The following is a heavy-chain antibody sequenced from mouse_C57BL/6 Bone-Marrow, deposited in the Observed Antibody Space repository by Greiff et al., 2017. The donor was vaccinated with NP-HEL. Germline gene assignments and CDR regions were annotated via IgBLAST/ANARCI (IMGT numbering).Heavy chain of an antibody. J-gene: IGHJ2*01. CDR2: IHPNSGST. CDR3: ARRAVVARGLDY. D-gene: IGHD1-1*01. Sequence: VQRVESGAELVKPGASVKLSCKASGYSFTSYWMHWVKQRPGQGLEWIGMIHPNSGSTNYNEKFKSKATLTVDKSSSTAYMQLSSLTSEDSAVYYGARRAVVARGLDYWGQGTTLTVSS. V-gene: IGHV1-64*01. CDR1: GYSFTSYW.